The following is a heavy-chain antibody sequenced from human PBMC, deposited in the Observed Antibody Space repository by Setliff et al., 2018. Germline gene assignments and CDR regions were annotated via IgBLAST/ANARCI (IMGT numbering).Heavy chain of an antibody. V-gene: IGHV4-34*01. J-gene: IGHJ4*02. CDR1: GGSFSSYY. CDR2: INHIGST. Sequence: SETLSLTCAVYGGSFSSYYWTWIRQPPGKGLEWIGEINHIGSTNYNPSLKSRVTISVDTSKTQFSLKLSSVTAADTAVYYCGILGYCSSSSCYATPHWGQGTLVTVS. CDR3: GILGYCSSSSCYATPH. D-gene: IGHD2-2*01.